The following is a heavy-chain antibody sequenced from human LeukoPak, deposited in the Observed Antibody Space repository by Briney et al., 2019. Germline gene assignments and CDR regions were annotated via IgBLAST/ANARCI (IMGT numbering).Heavy chain of an antibody. V-gene: IGHV3-49*04. Sequence: PGGSLRLSCAASGFTFSSYAMSWVRQAPGKGLEWVGFIRSKAYGGTTEYAASVKGRFTISRDDSKSIAYLQMNSLKTEDTAVYYCTNGAFDIWGQGTMVTVSS. CDR2: IRSKAYGGTT. CDR1: GFTFSSYA. CDR3: TNGAFDI. J-gene: IGHJ3*02. D-gene: IGHD1-1*01.